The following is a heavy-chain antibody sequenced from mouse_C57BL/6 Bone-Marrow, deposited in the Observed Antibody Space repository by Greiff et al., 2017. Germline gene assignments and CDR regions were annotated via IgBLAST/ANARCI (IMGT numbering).Heavy chain of an antibody. Sequence: VQLQQSGPVLVKPGASVRISCKASGYNFTDNYMHWVKQRPGQGLEWIGWIYLGNLNIKYNEKFKGKATLTADKSSSTAYMQLSSLTSEDSAVYFCARGDYFGNYAMDYWGQGTSVTVSS. J-gene: IGHJ4*01. CDR2: IYLGNLNI. V-gene: IGHV1S56*01. CDR3: ARGDYFGNYAMDY. CDR1: GYNFTDNY. D-gene: IGHD1-1*01.